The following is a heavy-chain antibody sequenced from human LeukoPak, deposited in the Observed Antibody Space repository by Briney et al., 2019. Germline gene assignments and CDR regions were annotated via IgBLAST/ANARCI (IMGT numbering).Heavy chain of an antibody. D-gene: IGHD3-3*01. J-gene: IGHJ3*02. CDR1: GYRFTSYW. V-gene: IGHV5-51*01. Sequence: GESLKISCKGSGYRFTSYWIGWVRQMPGKGLEWMGIIYPGDSDTRYSPSFQGQVTISADKSISTAYLQWSSLKASDTAMYYCARPYDFWSGYYVPDAFDIWGQGTMVTVSS. CDR3: ARPYDFWSGYYVPDAFDI. CDR2: IYPGDSDT.